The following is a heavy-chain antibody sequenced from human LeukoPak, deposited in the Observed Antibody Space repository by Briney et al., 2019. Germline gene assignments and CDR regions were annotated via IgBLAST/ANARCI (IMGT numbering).Heavy chain of an antibody. CDR3: ARGYYFGLDV. CDR2: IHSSGSM. J-gene: IGHJ6*02. V-gene: IGHV4-4*09. CDR1: GGSISSLY. Sequence: SETLSLTCTVSGGSISSLYCNWIRQPPGKGPEWIGYIHSSGSMTSNPSLKSRVAMSIDTSKNQVSLGLKSVTPTDTAVYYCARGYYFGLDVWGLGTTVTVSS.